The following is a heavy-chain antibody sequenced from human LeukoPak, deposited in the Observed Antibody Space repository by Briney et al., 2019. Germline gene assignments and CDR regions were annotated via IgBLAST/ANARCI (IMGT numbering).Heavy chain of an antibody. CDR1: GGSISSYY. J-gene: IGHJ4*02. V-gene: IGHV4-59*01. CDR2: IYYSGST. CDR3: ARASTIFGVVTRGRVSVFDY. D-gene: IGHD3-3*01. Sequence: SETLSLTRTVSGGSISSYYWSWIRQPPGKGLEWIGYIYYSGSTNYNPSLKSRVTISVDTSKNQFSLKLSSVTAADTAVYYCARASTIFGVVTRGRVSVFDYWGQGTLVTVSS.